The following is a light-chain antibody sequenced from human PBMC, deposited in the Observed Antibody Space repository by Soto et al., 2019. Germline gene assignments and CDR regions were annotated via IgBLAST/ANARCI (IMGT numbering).Light chain of an antibody. CDR2: DAS. CDR1: QSVSSY. Sequence: EIVLTQSPATLSLSPGERATLSCRASQSVSSYLAWYQQKPGQAPRLLIYDASNRATGIPARFSGSGSGTDFTLTISSLEPEDFAVYYCQQSYSSPRTFGQGTKVEIK. J-gene: IGKJ1*01. CDR3: QQSYSSPRT. V-gene: IGKV3-11*01.